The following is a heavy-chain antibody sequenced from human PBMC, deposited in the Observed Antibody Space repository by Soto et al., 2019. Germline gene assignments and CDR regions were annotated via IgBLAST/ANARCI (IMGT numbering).Heavy chain of an antibody. CDR1: GYTFTSYG. CDR2: SSGYNGNT. J-gene: IGHJ5*02. CDR3: ARDKGAYCGGDCYSTWFAP. D-gene: IGHD2-21*02. V-gene: IGHV1-18*01. Sequence: QVQLVQSGAEVKKPGASVKVSCKASGYTFTSYGISWVRQAPGQGLEWMGWSSGYNGNTNYAQKLQGRVTMTKDPSTSTAYMRLRTRRTDDTAVYYCARDKGAYCGGDCYSTWFAPGAREPWSPSPQ.